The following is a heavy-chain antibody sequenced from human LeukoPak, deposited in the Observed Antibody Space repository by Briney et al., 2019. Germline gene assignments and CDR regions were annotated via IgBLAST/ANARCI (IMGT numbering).Heavy chain of an antibody. V-gene: IGHV4-59*11. D-gene: IGHD3-22*01. J-gene: IGHJ3*02. Sequence: SETLSLTCTVSGGSFSSHYWSWIRQPPGKGLEWIGYISYIGSTNYNPSLKSRVTMSVDTSKNQFSLKLSSVTAADTAVYYCARGRDYYDEDDAFDIWGQGTMVTVSS. CDR1: GGSFSSHY. CDR2: ISYIGST. CDR3: ARGRDYYDEDDAFDI.